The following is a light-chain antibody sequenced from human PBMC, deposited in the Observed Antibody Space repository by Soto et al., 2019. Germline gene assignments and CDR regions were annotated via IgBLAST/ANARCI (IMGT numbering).Light chain of an antibody. Sequence: IQMTQSPSSVSASVRDSVTITCRASQGVSDWVAWYQQKPREAPKLLISGSSSLLSGVPSRFSGTRSGTDFTITISSLQTEDFATYYCQQANSYPWTFGQGTKVDIK. CDR3: QQANSYPWT. V-gene: IGKV1-12*01. J-gene: IGKJ1*01. CDR1: QGVSDW. CDR2: GSS.